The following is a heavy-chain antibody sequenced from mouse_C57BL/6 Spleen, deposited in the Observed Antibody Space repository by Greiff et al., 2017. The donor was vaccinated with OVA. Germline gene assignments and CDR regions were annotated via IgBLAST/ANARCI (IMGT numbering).Heavy chain of an antibody. J-gene: IGHJ4*01. CDR1: GYTFTSYW. CDR3: ARWRSKDDCAMDY. CDR2: IDPSDSYT. D-gene: IGHD2-5*01. Sequence: QVQLQQPGAELVKPGASVKLSCKASGYTFTSYWMQWVKQRPGQGLEWIGEIDPSDSYTNYNQKFKGKATLTVDTSSSTAYMQLSSLTSEDSAVYYCARWRSKDDCAMDYWGQGTSVTVSS. V-gene: IGHV1-50*01.